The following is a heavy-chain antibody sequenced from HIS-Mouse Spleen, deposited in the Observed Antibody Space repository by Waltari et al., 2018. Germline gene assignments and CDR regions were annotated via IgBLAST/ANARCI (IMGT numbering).Heavy chain of an antibody. D-gene: IGHD6-6*01. J-gene: IGHJ4*02. CDR1: GYTFTSYG. CDR3: ARDRKVRPENYFDY. CDR2: ISACKSKP. Sequence: QVQLVQSGAEVKKPGASVKVSCKASGYTFTSYGISWVRQAPGQGLEWMGWISACKSKPNDAQKLRGRVTMTTDTATSTACMELGSLRSDDTAVYYCARDRKVRPENYFDYWGQGTLVTVSS. V-gene: IGHV1-18*01.